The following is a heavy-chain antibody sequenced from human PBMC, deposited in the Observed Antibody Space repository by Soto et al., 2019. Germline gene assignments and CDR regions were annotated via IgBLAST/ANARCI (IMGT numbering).Heavy chain of an antibody. CDR2: IYHSGGA. D-gene: IGHD3-10*01. CDR3: ARDYYGAGSQYYYYGMEV. V-gene: IGHV4-31*03. J-gene: IGHJ6*02. CDR1: GDSITSGGYC. Sequence: TLSLTCTVSGDSITSGGYCWSWLRQPPXKGLEWIGYIYHSGGASYNPSLRCRAVISIDTSKNQFSLRLNAVTAADTATYYCARDYYGAGSQYYYYGMEVWGQGTTVTVSS.